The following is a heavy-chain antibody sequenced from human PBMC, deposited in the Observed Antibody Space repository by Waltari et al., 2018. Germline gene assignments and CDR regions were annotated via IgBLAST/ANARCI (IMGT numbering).Heavy chain of an antibody. D-gene: IGHD3-3*01. CDR2: INHDGREK. Sequence: VELVESGGGLGQPGGSLILSCAASGFTFSKYWMSWVRQTPEKRVEWVANINHDGREKYYVDSVKGRLTISRDNAKNALYLQINSLRADDTAVYYCATEPIEEWSPLDYWGQGTLVTVSS. CDR3: ATEPIEEWSPLDY. CDR1: GFTFSKYW. V-gene: IGHV3-7*03. J-gene: IGHJ4*02.